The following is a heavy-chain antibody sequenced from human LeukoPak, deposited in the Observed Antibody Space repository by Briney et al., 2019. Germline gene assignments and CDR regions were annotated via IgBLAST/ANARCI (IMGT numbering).Heavy chain of an antibody. V-gene: IGHV4-39*07. J-gene: IGHJ3*02. CDR1: GGSTSSGGYY. D-gene: IGHD4-23*01. Sequence: SETLSLTCTVSGGSTSSGGYYWSWIRQPPGKGLEWIGEINHSGSTNYNPSLKSRVTISVDTSKNQFSLKLSSVTAADTAVYYCARDVYGGNSFGAFDIWGQGTMVTVSS. CDR2: INHSGST. CDR3: ARDVYGGNSFGAFDI.